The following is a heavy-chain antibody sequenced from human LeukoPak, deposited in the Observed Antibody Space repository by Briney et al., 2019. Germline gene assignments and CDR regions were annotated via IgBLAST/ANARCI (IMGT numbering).Heavy chain of an antibody. Sequence: ASVKVSCKASGYTFTAYYMHWVRQAPGQGLEWMGIINPSGGTTTYAHKFQDRVTMARDTSTSTVYMEVSSLRPEDTAVYYCARPTSIIPASNVYYYYYAMDVWGQGTTVTVSS. V-gene: IGHV1-46*01. CDR2: INPSGGTT. J-gene: IGHJ6*02. D-gene: IGHD2-2*01. CDR3: ARPTSIIPASNVYYYYYAMDV. CDR1: GYTFTAYY.